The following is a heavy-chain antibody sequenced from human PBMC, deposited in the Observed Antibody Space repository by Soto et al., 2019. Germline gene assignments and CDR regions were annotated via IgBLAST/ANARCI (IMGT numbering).Heavy chain of an antibody. J-gene: IGHJ6*02. V-gene: IGHV3-30*18. CDR2: ISYDGSNK. CDR3: AKGVWGGDFYYYYGMDV. Sequence: GGSLRLSCAASGFTFSSYGMHWVRQAPGKGLEWAAVISYDGSNKYYADSVKGRFTISRDNSKNTLYLQMNSLRAEDTAVYYCAKGVWGGDFYYYYGMDVWGQGPTVTVSS. D-gene: IGHD2-21*01. CDR1: GFTFSSYG.